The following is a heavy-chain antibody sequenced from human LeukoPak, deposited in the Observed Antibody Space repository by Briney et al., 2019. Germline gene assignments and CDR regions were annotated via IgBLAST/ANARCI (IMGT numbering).Heavy chain of an antibody. D-gene: IGHD4-17*01. CDR1: GFTFSSYS. CDR2: ISSSSSYI. V-gene: IGHV3-21*01. Sequence: GGSLRLSCAASGFTFSSYSMNWVRQAPGKGLEWVSSISSSSSYIYYADSVKGRFTISRDNAKNSLYLQMNSLRAEDTAVYYWARGYGDYRYYYGMDVWGQGTTVTVSS. CDR3: ARGYGDYRYYYGMDV. J-gene: IGHJ6*02.